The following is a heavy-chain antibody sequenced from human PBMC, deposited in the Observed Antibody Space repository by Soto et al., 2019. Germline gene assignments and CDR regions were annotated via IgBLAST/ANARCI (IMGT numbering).Heavy chain of an antibody. D-gene: IGHD3-10*01. Sequence: SETLSLTCTVSGGSISSGPYSWGWIRQPPGKGLEWIGTFYYSGSTNYNPSLESRVTISVDTSKNQFSLKLNSVTAADTAVYYCARHSYYYGSTYGCWLDPWGQGTLVT. CDR3: ARHSYYYGSTYGCWLDP. CDR1: GGSISSGPYS. CDR2: FYYSGST. J-gene: IGHJ5*02. V-gene: IGHV4-39*01.